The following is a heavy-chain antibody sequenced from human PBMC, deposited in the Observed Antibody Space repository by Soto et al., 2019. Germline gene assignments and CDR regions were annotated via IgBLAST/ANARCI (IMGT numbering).Heavy chain of an antibody. D-gene: IGHD6-19*01. CDR1: GFTFSNSA. J-gene: IGHJ4*02. CDR2: IVVGSGHP. V-gene: IGHV1-58*01. Sequence: SVKVSCKASGFTFSNSAVQWVRQSRVQRLEWMGWIVVGSGHPNLAQKFQDRVTLTRDISTGTAYMELSSLRSEDTAVYYCAADVIAVAGDFDHWGQGTQVTVSS. CDR3: AADVIAVAGDFDH.